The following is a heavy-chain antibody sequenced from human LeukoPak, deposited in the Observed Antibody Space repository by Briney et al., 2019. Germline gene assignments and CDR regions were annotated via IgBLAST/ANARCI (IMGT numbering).Heavy chain of an antibody. V-gene: IGHV3-23*01. CDR3: ARSYYYDSSHTVDY. Sequence: PGGSLRLSCAASGFTFSNYAMSWVRQAPGKGLEWVSAISSGGGNTYYADSVKGRFTISRGNSKNTLYLQMNSLRAEDTAVYYCARSYYYDSSHTVDYWGQGTLVTVSS. J-gene: IGHJ4*02. D-gene: IGHD3-22*01. CDR1: GFTFSNYA. CDR2: ISSGGGNT.